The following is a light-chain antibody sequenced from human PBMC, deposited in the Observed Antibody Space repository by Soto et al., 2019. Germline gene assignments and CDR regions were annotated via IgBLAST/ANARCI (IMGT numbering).Light chain of an antibody. CDR1: QGIGSA. CDR2: DAS. CDR3: QNFRSSAIS. J-gene: IGKJ4*01. V-gene: IGKV1-13*02. Sequence: AIQLTQSPSSLSASVGDRVSITCRVSQGIGSALAWYQLKPGAAPALLIYDASTLESGVPSRFSGSRSGADFTLTISSLQPEDFATYYCQNFRSSAISFGGGTKVEIK.